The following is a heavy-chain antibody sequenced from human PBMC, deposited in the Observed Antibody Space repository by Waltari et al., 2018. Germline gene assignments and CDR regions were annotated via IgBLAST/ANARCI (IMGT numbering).Heavy chain of an antibody. J-gene: IGHJ4*02. D-gene: IGHD6-19*01. V-gene: IGHV3-33*01. Sequence: QVQLVESGGGVVQPGRSLRLSCAASGFTFSDYGMHWVRQAPGKGWGWGAFIGHNGRKDFYADSVKGRFTISRDNSRNTMYMQMNSLRAEDTAVYYCTRDVSSIYFDYWGQGTLVTVSS. CDR2: IGHNGRKD. CDR1: GFTFSDYG. CDR3: TRDVSSIYFDY.